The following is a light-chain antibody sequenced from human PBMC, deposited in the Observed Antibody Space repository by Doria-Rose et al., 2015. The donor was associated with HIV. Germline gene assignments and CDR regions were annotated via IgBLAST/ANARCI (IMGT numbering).Light chain of an antibody. Sequence: EIVLTQSPGTLSLSPGARATLSCRASQRFSSTYLAWYQQKPSQAPSLLIYDGSTRATGIPDRFSASGSGTDFTLTINRLEPEDFALYYCHQYGTSWTFGQGTKVEI. CDR2: DGS. CDR3: HQYGTSWT. J-gene: IGKJ1*01. V-gene: IGKV3-20*01. CDR1: QRFSSTY.